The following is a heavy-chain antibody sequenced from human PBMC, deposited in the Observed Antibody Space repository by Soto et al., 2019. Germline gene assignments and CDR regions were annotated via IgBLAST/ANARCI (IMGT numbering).Heavy chain of an antibody. CDR2: TYYRSKWRN. Sequence: SQTLSLTCAISGDSVSSNSAAWSWIRQSPSRGLEWLGRTYYRSKWRNDYAVSVKGRITINPDTSKNQFSLQLNSVTPEDTAVYYCARDRGDYGLGFDVWGQGTTVTVSS. J-gene: IGHJ6*02. D-gene: IGHD4-17*01. CDR3: ARDRGDYGLGFDV. V-gene: IGHV6-1*01. CDR1: GDSVSSNSAA.